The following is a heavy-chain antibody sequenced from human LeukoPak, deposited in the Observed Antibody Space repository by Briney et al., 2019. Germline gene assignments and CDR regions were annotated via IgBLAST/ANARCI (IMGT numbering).Heavy chain of an antibody. J-gene: IGHJ3*02. CDR1: GDSISSSSYY. CDR3: ARQIRWDDGFDI. CDR2: VYYSGST. Sequence: PSETLSLTCTVSGDSISSSSYYWGWIRQPPGKGLEWIGSVYYSGSTFYNPSLKSRVTISIDTSKNEFSLKLNSVTAADTAVYYCARQIRWDDGFDIWGQGTMVTVSS. V-gene: IGHV4-39*07. D-gene: IGHD1-26*01.